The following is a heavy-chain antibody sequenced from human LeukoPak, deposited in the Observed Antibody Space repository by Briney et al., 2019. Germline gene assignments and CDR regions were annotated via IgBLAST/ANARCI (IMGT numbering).Heavy chain of an antibody. J-gene: IGHJ4*02. CDR2: ISAYNGNT. Sequence: ASVKVSCKASGYTFTSDGISWVRQAPGQGLEWMGWISAYNGNTNYAQKLQGRVTMTTDTSTSTAYMELRSLRSDDTAVYYCASLFSGYCSSTSCPSDYWGQGTLVTVSS. CDR3: ASLFSGYCSSTSCPSDY. V-gene: IGHV1-18*01. CDR1: GYTFTSDG. D-gene: IGHD2-2*01.